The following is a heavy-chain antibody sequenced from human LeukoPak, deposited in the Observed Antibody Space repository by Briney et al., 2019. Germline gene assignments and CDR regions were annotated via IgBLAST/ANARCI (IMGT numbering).Heavy chain of an antibody. CDR3: ARSARLMKGVVEVTALDD. J-gene: IGHJ4*02. V-gene: IGHV3-74*01. CDR1: GFTFTNYW. Sequence: PGGSLRLSRAASGFTFTNYWIHWVRQAPGKGLMWVSRINTDGSITAYADSVKGRFTIARDNAKNSVYLEMNSLRADDTAVYYCARSARLMKGVVEVTALDDWGQGTLVTVSS. CDR2: INTDGSIT. D-gene: IGHD3-3*01.